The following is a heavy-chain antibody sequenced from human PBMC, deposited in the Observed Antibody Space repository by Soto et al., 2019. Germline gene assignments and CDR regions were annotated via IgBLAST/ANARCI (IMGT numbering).Heavy chain of an antibody. V-gene: IGHV3-7*01. CDR1: GFTFSSHW. D-gene: IGHD2-8*01. Sequence: EVQVVESGGGLVQPGGSLRLSCAASGFTFSSHWMTWVRQVPGKGLEWVANINQDGSDQYYVDSVNGRFTISRDNAKNSLCLHMNSLRVEDTAVYYCATSMRHTLNPWGQGTLVTVSS. CDR2: INQDGSDQ. J-gene: IGHJ5*02. CDR3: ATSMRHTLNP.